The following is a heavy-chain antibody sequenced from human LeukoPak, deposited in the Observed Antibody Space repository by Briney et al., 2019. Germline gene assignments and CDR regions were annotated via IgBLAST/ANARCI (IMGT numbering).Heavy chain of an antibody. D-gene: IGHD4-17*01. CDR2: ISAYSGNT. CDR1: GYXFTSYG. J-gene: IGHJ4*02. CDR3: ARAARDYGDYDKFDY. Sequence: ASVKVSCKASGYXFTSYGFSWVRQAPGQGLEWMAWISAYSGNTNYAQILQGRVTMTTDTSTSTAYMELRSLRSDDTAVYYCARAARDYGDYDKFDYWGQGTLVTVSS. V-gene: IGHV1-18*01.